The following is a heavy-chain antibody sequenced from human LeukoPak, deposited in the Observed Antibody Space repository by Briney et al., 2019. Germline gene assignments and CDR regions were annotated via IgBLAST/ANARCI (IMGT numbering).Heavy chain of an antibody. D-gene: IGHD2-21*01. CDR1: GGSISSGGYY. Sequence: PSQTLSLTCTVSGGSISSGGYYWSWIRQPPEKGLEWIGYIYYTGSTNYNPSLKSRVTISVDTSKNQFSLKLSSVTAADTAVYYCARGFGIRSYFDYWGQGTLVTVSS. CDR3: ARGFGIRSYFDY. V-gene: IGHV4-61*08. J-gene: IGHJ4*02. CDR2: IYYTGST.